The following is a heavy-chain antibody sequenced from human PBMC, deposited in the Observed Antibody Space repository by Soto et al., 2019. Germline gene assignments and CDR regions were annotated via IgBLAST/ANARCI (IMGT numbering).Heavy chain of an antibody. CDR2: ISRHNGNT. D-gene: IGHD3-10*01. CDR1: GYVFISYG. CDR3: ARDLDGSGSYYTDY. Sequence: ASVKVSCKASGYVFISYGISWVRQAPGQGLEWMGWISRHNGNTNYAQKFQGRVTMTTDASTSTAYMELRSLRSDDTAVYYCARDLDGSGSYYTDYWGQGNLVTVSS. V-gene: IGHV1-18*01. J-gene: IGHJ4*02.